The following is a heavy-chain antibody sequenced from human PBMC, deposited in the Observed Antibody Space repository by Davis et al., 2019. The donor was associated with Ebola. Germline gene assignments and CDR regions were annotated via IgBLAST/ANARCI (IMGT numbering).Heavy chain of an antibody. CDR2: IYYSGST. Sequence: PSETLSLTCTVSGGSVSSGSYYWSWIRQPPGKGLEWIGYIYYSGSTNYNPSLKSRVTISVDTSKNQFSLKLSSVTAADTAVYYCASCGGDCYSLAYWGQGTLVTVSS. CDR1: GGSVSSGSYY. D-gene: IGHD2-21*01. J-gene: IGHJ4*02. CDR3: ASCGGDCYSLAY. V-gene: IGHV4-61*01.